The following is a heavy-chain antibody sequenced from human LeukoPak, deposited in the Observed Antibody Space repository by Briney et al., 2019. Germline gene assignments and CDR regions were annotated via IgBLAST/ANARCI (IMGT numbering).Heavy chain of an antibody. CDR3: ARVAYSSSHGGVYYYYYYMDV. Sequence: GGSLRLSCAASGFTFSDYYMSWIRQAPGKGLEWVSYISSSGSTIYYADSVKGRFTISRDNAKNSLYLQMNSLRAEDTAVYYCARVAYSSSHGGVYYYYYYMDVWGKGTTVTVSS. CDR2: ISSSGSTI. CDR1: GFTFSDYY. D-gene: IGHD6-13*01. J-gene: IGHJ6*03. V-gene: IGHV3-11*04.